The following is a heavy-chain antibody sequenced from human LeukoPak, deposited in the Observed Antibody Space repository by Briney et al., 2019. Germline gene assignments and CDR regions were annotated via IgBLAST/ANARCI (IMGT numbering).Heavy chain of an antibody. Sequence: SVKVSCKASGGTFSSFAISWVRQAPGQGLEWMGGIIPIFGTANYAQKFQGRVTITADESTSTAYMELSSLRAEDTAVYYCARDFYDSSGPDYWGQGTLVTVSS. CDR3: ARDFYDSSGPDY. CDR1: GGTFSSFA. J-gene: IGHJ4*02. CDR2: IIPIFGTA. D-gene: IGHD3-22*01. V-gene: IGHV1-69*01.